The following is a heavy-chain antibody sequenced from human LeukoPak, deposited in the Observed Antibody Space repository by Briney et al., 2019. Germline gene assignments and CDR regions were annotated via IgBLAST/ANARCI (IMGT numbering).Heavy chain of an antibody. D-gene: IGHD3-22*01. CDR1: GFTFRDRY. V-gene: IGHV3-30*18. J-gene: IGHJ4*02. CDR3: AKEESYYDRSGYYRY. Sequence: GGSLRLSCAASGFTFRDRYMGWVRQVPGKGLAWVALISHDGSNKYSADSVKGRFTISRDNSKNTLYLQMNSLRADDTAVYYCAKEESYYDRSGYYRYWGQGTLVTVSS. CDR2: ISHDGSNK.